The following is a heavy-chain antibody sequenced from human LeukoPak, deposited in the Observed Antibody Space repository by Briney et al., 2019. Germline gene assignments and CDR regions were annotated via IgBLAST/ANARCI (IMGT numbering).Heavy chain of an antibody. V-gene: IGHV3-48*04. J-gene: IGHJ3*02. D-gene: IGHD3-10*01. CDR3: ARDNMVPSAFDI. CDR1: GFTFSSYS. CDR2: ISSSSSTI. Sequence: GGSLRLSCAASGFTFSSYSMNWVRQAPGKGLEWVSYISSSSSTIYYADSVKGRFTISRDNAKSSLYLQMNSLRAEDTAVYYCARDNMVPSAFDIWGQGTMVTVSS.